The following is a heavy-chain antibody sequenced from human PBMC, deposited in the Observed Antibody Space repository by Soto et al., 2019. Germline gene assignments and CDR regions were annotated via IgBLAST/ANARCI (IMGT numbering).Heavy chain of an antibody. Sequence: DVQLLESGGGLVQPGGSLRLSCSTSGFTFTHYAMAWVRQPPGKGLEWVSASSGSSGNTFFADSVKGRFTISRDNSENTVYLQMNSLRAEDTAMYYCAKASSSSWGVFDYWGQGTLITVSS. D-gene: IGHD6-13*01. CDR1: GFTFTHYA. CDR2: SSGSSGNT. J-gene: IGHJ4*02. CDR3: AKASSSSWGVFDY. V-gene: IGHV3-23*01.